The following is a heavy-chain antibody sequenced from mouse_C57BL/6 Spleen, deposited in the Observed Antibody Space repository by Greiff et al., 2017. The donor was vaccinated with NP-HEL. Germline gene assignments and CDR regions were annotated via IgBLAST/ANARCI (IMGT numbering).Heavy chain of an antibody. CDR1: GYSFTDYK. J-gene: IGHJ2*01. CDR2: INPNDGTT. V-gene: IGHV1-39*01. Sequence: VQLQQSGPELVKPGASVKISCKASGYSFTDYKMNWVKQSTGKGLEWIGVINPNDGTTSYNQKFKGKATLTVDQSSSTAYMQLSSLTSEDSAVYYCASGDYGNGLGYWGQGTTLTVSS. D-gene: IGHD1-1*01. CDR3: ASGDYGNGLGY.